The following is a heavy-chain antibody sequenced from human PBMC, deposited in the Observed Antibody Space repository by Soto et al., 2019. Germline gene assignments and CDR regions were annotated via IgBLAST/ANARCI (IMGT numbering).Heavy chain of an antibody. D-gene: IGHD3-22*01. J-gene: IGHJ6*02. CDR2: IYYSGRT. CDR3: ASSYYDSSPYYYYGMDV. V-gene: IGHV4-31*03. CDR1: GRSISSVDYY. Sequence: SETLSLTCTVSGRSISSVDYYWSWIRQRPGKGLEWIGYIYYSGRTYYNSSLKSRVTISVDTSKNQFSLRLSSVTAADTAVYYCASSYYDSSPYYYYGMDVWGRGTTVTVSS.